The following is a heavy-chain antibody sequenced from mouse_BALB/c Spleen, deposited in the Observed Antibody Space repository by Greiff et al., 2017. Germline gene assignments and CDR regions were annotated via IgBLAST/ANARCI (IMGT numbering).Heavy chain of an antibody. CDR3: ARDLTTAYFDE. Sequence: EVKLVESGGGLVKPGGSLKLSCAASGFTFSSYAMSWVRQTPEKRLEWVASISNGGSTYYPDSVKGRFTISRDNAKNTLYLQMSSLKSEDTAMYYCARDLTTAYFDEWGQGTTLTVSS. V-gene: IGHV5-6-5*01. CDR1: GFTFSSYA. CDR2: ISNGGST. J-gene: IGHJ2*01. D-gene: IGHD1-2*01.